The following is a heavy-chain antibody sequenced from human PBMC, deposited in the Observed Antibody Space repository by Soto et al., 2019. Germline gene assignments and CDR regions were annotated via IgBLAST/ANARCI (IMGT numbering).Heavy chain of an antibody. J-gene: IGHJ4*02. V-gene: IGHV4-59*01. CDR3: ARGEPNSFWSGYQIGPHYFDY. CDR2: IYYSGST. D-gene: IGHD3-3*01. Sequence: SETLSLTCTVSGGSISSYYWSWIRQPPGKGLEWIGYIYYSGSTNYNPSLKSRVTISVDTSKNQFSLKLSSVTAADTAVYYCARGEPNSFWSGYQIGPHYFDYWGQGTLVTVSS. CDR1: GGSISSYY.